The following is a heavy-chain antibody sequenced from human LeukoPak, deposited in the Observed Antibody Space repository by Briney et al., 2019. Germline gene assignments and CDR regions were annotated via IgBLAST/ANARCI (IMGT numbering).Heavy chain of an antibody. CDR2: IIPIFGIA. D-gene: IGHD1-26*01. CDR1: GGTFSSYA. V-gene: IGHV1-69*04. J-gene: IGHJ5*02. Sequence: SAKVSCKASGGTFSSYAISWVRQAPGQGLEWMGRIIPIFGIAYYAQKFQGRVTITADKSTSTAYMELGSPRSEDTAVYYCATYSGSYWGGNWFDPWGQGTLVTVSS. CDR3: ATYSGSYWGGNWFDP.